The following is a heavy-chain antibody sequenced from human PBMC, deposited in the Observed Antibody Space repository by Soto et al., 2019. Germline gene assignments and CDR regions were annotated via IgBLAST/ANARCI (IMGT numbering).Heavy chain of an antibody. CDR1: GGTISGGGYS. CDR2: IHHSGST. CDR3: ASGRRDVVVVAATISYYYYGMDV. Sequence: PSETLSLTCAVSGGTISGGGYSWSWIRQPPGKGLEWIGYIHHSGSTYYNPSLRSRVTISVDRSKNQSSLKLNSVTAADTAVYYCASGRRDVVVVAATISYYYYGMDVWGQGTTVTVSS. D-gene: IGHD2-15*01. V-gene: IGHV4-30-2*01. J-gene: IGHJ6*02.